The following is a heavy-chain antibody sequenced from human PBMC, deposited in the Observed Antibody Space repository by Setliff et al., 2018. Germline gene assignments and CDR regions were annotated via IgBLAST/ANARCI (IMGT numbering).Heavy chain of an antibody. CDR3: ARRASYSGSFDAFDI. CDR2: MNPNSGNT. CDR1: GGTFSSYA. Sequence: GASVKVSCKASGGTFSSYAINWVRQATGQGLEWMGWMNPNSGNTGYAQKFQGRVTMTRNTSISTAYMELSSLRSEDTAVYYCARRASYSGSFDAFDIWGQGTMVTVSS. J-gene: IGHJ3*02. V-gene: IGHV1-8*02. D-gene: IGHD1-26*01.